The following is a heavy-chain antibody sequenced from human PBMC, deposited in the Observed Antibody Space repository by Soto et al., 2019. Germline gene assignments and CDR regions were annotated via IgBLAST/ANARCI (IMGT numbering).Heavy chain of an antibody. CDR2: LSGSGDST. CDR3: AKDLSSWSGFGIGH. J-gene: IGHJ5*02. D-gene: IGHD3-3*01. CDR1: GFTFSTYA. Sequence: GGSLRLSCAASGFTFSTYAMSWVRQAPGKGLEWVSVLSGSGDSTYYADSVKGRFTISRDNSKNTLYLQMNSLRAEDTAVYYCAKDLSSWSGFGIGHWGQGTLVTVSS. V-gene: IGHV3-23*01.